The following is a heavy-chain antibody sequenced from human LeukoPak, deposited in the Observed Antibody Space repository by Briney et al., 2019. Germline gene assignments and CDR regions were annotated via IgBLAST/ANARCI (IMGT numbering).Heavy chain of an antibody. CDR2: IYSGGST. CDR3: KGWNYYYGMDV. J-gene: IGHJ6*02. Sequence: GGSLRLSCAASGFTVSSNYMSWVRQAPGKGLEWVSVIYSGGSTYYADYVKGRFTISRDNSKNTLYLQMNSLRAEDTAVYYCKGWNYYYGMDVWGQGTTVTVSS. V-gene: IGHV3-66*01. CDR1: GFTVSSNY. D-gene: IGHD6-19*01.